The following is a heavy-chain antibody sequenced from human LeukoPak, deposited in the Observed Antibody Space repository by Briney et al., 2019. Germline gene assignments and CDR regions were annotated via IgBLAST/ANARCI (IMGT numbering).Heavy chain of an antibody. CDR1: GGSISSGGYY. CDR3: AREVVPTGTDY. CDR2: IYYSGST. J-gene: IGHJ4*02. D-gene: IGHD2-2*01. V-gene: IGHV4-31*03. Sequence: SETLSLTCTVSGGSISSGGYYWSWIRQHPGKGLEWIGYIYYSGSTYYNPSLKSRVTISVETSKNQFSLKLSSVTAADTAVYYCAREVVPTGTDYWGQGTLVTVSS.